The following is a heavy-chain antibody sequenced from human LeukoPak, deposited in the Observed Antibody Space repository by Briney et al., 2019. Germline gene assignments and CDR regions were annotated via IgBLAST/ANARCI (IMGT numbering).Heavy chain of an antibody. D-gene: IGHD3-16*01. CDR3: AKVGGVPAPYYYYYYMDV. J-gene: IGHJ6*03. CDR1: GFTFSSYW. Sequence: QAGGSLRLSCAASGFTFSSYWMSWVRQAPGKGLEWVANIKQDGSEKYYVDSVKGRFTISRDNAKNSLYLQMNSLRAEDTAVYYCAKVGGVPAPYYYYYYMDVWGKGTTVTVSS. CDR2: IKQDGSEK. V-gene: IGHV3-7*01.